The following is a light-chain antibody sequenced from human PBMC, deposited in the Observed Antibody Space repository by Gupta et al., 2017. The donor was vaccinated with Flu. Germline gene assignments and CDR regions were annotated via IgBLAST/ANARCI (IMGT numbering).Light chain of an antibody. CDR1: SSDVGSSDY. J-gene: IGLJ1*01. V-gene: IGLV2-14*01. CDR3: NSETSTNNFYV. CDR2: YDS. Sequence: QSALTQPASVSGSPGHSSTISCTGTSSDVGSSDYVSWYQQAPGKAPQLLIYYDSNRPTGVPSRFSAAKSATTASVTSTGLQAEDEADYYCNSETSTNNFYVFGTGTMVTVL.